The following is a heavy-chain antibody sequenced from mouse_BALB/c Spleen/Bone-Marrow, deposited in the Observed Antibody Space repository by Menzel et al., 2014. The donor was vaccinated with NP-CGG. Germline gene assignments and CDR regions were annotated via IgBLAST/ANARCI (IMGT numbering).Heavy chain of an antibody. D-gene: IGHD3-1*01. CDR3: ARQLGLRVDY. Sequence: LQQSGGGLVQPGGSLKLSCAASGFTFSSYSMSWVRQTPEKRLEWVAYISNGGGCTYYPDTVKGRFTISRDNAKNTLYLQMSSLKSEDTAMYYCARQLGLRVDYWGQGSSVTVSS. V-gene: IGHV5-12-2*01. CDR1: GFTFSSYS. CDR2: ISNGGGCT. J-gene: IGHJ4*01.